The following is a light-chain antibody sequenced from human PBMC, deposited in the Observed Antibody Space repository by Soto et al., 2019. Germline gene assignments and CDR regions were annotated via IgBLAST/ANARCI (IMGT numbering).Light chain of an antibody. V-gene: IGLV2-8*01. J-gene: IGLJ1*01. Sequence: ALTQPPSASGSPGQSLTISCTGTNSDVGRYKFVSWYQQHPGKAPKLIIYEVTQRPSGVPDRFSASKSGNTASLTVSGLQAEDEADYYCSSYAGSKMGVFGTGTKVTVL. CDR2: EVT. CDR3: SSYAGSKMGV. CDR1: NSDVGRYKF.